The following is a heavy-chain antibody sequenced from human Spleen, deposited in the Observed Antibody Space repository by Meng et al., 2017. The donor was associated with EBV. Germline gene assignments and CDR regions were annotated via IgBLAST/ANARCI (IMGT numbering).Heavy chain of an antibody. CDR2: INRDGSVI. CDR1: GITLSSYW. V-gene: IGHV3-74*01. J-gene: IGHJ4*02. CDR3: AKDCFGDEDS. Sequence: AQVKESGGGLVPPGGSLRLYCAASGITLSSYWVHWVRQVPGKGLVWVSRINRDGSVINYADSVKGRFTISRGNAKNIVYLQMNNLRTEDAAVYYCAKDCFGDEDSWGQGTLVTVSS. D-gene: IGHD3-10*01.